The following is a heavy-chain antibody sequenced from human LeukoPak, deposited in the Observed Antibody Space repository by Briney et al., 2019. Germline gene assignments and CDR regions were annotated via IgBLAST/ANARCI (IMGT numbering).Heavy chain of an antibody. D-gene: IGHD5-12*01. CDR3: AKGGIVALTLFDY. Sequence: PGGPLRLSCAASRFTFSSYAMSWVRQAPGKGLEWVSTISGSTGSTYYADSVKGRFTISRDNSKNTLYLQMNSLRAEDTAVYYCAKGGIVALTLFDYWGQGTLVTVSS. CDR2: ISGSTGST. J-gene: IGHJ4*02. V-gene: IGHV3-23*01. CDR1: RFTFSSYA.